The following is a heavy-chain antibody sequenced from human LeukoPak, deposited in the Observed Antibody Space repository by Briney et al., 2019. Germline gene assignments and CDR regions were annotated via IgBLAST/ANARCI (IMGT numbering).Heavy chain of an antibody. CDR3: AKDLHYDFWSGPTGFDP. CDR2: IRYDGSNK. J-gene: IGHJ5*02. CDR1: GFTFSNYG. D-gene: IGHD3-3*01. Sequence: DPGGSLRLSCAAPGFTFSNYGMNWVRQAPGKGLEWVAFIRYDGSNKHYADSVKGRFTISRDNSKNTLYLQMNSLRAEDTAVYYCAKDLHYDFWSGPTGFDPWGQGTLVTVSS. V-gene: IGHV3-30*02.